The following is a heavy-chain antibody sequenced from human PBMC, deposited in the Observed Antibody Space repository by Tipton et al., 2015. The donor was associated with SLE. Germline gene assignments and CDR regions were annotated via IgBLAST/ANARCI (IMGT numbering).Heavy chain of an antibody. V-gene: IGHV1-18*01. Sequence: QLVQSGAEVRKPGASVKVSCKASGYTFTNYGINWVRQAPGQGLEWMGWISAYNGNTNSAQKLQGRVTMTTDSSTSTGYMELRSLRPDDTAVYFCARDSGSDYGMDVWGQGTTVTVSS. J-gene: IGHJ6*02. CDR1: GYTFTNYG. D-gene: IGHD6-25*01. CDR2: ISAYNGNT. CDR3: ARDSGSDYGMDV.